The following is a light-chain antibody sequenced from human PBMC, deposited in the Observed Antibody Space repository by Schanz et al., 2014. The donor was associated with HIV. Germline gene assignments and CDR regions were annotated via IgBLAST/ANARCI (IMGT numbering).Light chain of an antibody. CDR3: AAWDDSLNA. CDR1: SSNIGAGYN. CDR2: ANT. V-gene: IGLV1-40*01. Sequence: QSVLTQPPSVSGAPGQRVTISCTGSSSNIGAGYNVHWYQQLPGSAPKLLIYANTNRPSGVPDRFSGSKSGTSASLAISGLQAEDEADYYCAAWDDSLNAFGTGTKLTVL. J-gene: IGLJ1*01.